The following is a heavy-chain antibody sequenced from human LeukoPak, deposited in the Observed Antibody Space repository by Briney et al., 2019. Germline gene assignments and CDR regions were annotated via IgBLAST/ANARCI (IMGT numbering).Heavy chain of an antibody. D-gene: IGHD2-2*01. CDR1: GLTFSSYA. J-gene: IGHJ4*02. CDR3: AKGTYQLLSTFDY. Sequence: GGSLRLSCAASGLTFSSYAMSWVRQAPGKGLEWVSAISGSGGSTYYADSVKGRFTISRDNSKNTLYLQMNSLRAEDTAVYYCAKGTYQLLSTFDYWGQGTLVTVSS. CDR2: ISGSGGST. V-gene: IGHV3-23*01.